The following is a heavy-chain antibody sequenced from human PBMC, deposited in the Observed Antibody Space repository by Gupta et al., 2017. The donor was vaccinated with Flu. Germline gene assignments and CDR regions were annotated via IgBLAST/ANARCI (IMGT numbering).Heavy chain of an antibody. CDR2: IYYSGGT. CDR1: GGSISSYY. CDR3: ARRGYSYGTSFDY. J-gene: IGHJ4*02. Sequence: QVQLQESGPGLVKPSETLSLTCTVSGGSISSYYWSWIRQPPGKGLEWIGYIYYSGGTNYNPSLKSRVTISEETSKNQFSLKLSSVTAADTAVYYCARRGYSYGTSFDYWGQGTLVTVSS. V-gene: IGHV4-59*08. D-gene: IGHD5-18*01.